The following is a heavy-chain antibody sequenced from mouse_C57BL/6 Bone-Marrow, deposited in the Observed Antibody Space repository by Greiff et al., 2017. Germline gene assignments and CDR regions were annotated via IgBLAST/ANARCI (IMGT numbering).Heavy chain of an antibody. D-gene: IGHD2-3*01. V-gene: IGHV1-55*01. J-gene: IGHJ1*03. CDR3: ARYGYYNWYFDV. Sequence: QVQLQQPGAELVKPGASVKMSCKASGYTFTSYWITWVKQRPGQGLEWIGDIYPGSGSTNYNEKFKSKATLTVDTSSSTAYMQLSSLPSEDSAVYYCARYGYYNWYFDVWGTGTTVTVSS. CDR2: IYPGSGST. CDR1: GYTFTSYW.